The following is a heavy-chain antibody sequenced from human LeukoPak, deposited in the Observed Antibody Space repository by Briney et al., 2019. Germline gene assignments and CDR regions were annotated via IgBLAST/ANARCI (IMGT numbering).Heavy chain of an antibody. V-gene: IGHV4-39*07. J-gene: IGHJ2*01. D-gene: IGHD2-2*01. Sequence: SETLSLTCTVSGGSISSSSYYWGWLRQPPGKGLEWIMSIDLSGSTYYNSSLKRRVTITVDTAKNQFSLKLSSVTAADTAVYYWARGRRLPPGVEVRAAAIGLGCYFDLWGRGTLVTVSS. CDR3: ARGRRLPPGVEVRAAAIGLGCYFDL. CDR1: GGSISSSSYY. CDR2: IDLSGST.